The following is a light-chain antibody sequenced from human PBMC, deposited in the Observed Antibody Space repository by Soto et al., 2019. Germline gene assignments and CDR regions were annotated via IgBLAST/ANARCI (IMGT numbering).Light chain of an antibody. V-gene: IGLV2-23*01. CDR3: CSYAGSSSWV. CDR2: EGS. Sequence: QSVLTQPASVSGSPGQSITISCTGTSSDVGSYNLVSWYQQHPGKAPKLMIYEGSKRPSGVSNRFSGSKSGNTPSLTISGLQAEDEADYYCCSYAGSSSWVFGGGTKLTVL. CDR1: SSDVGSYNL. J-gene: IGLJ3*02.